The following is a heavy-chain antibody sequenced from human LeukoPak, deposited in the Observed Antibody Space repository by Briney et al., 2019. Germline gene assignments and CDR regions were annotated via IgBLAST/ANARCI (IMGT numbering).Heavy chain of an antibody. J-gene: IGHJ4*02. V-gene: IGHV3-9*01. Sequence: GRSLRLSCAASGFTFDDYAMHWVRQAPGKGLEWVSGISWNSGSIVYADSVKGRFTISRDNAKNSLYLQMNSLRAEDTALYYCAKVIRGGERSYYYDSSGYYGGGFDYWGQGTLVTVSS. CDR2: ISWNSGSI. CDR1: GFTFDDYA. CDR3: AKVIRGGERSYYYDSSGYYGGGFDY. D-gene: IGHD3-22*01.